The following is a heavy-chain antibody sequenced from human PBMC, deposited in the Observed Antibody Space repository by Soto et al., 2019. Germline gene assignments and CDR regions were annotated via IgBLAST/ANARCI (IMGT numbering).Heavy chain of an antibody. CDR3: ARDAGYCSSTSCYKFGAFDI. Sequence: SETLSLTCTVSVGSISSGGYYWSWIRQHPGKGLEWIGYIYYSGSTYYNPSLKSRVTISVDTSKNQFSLKLSSVTAADTAVYYCARDAGYCSSTSCYKFGAFDIWGQGTMVTVSS. D-gene: IGHD2-2*02. J-gene: IGHJ3*02. CDR2: IYYSGST. CDR1: VGSISSGGYY. V-gene: IGHV4-31*03.